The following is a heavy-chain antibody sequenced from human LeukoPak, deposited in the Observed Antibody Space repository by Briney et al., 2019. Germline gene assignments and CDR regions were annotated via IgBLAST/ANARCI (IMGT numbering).Heavy chain of an antibody. CDR3: ARDPGGVDYYYMDV. CDR1: GYTFTGYY. Sequence: ASVKVFXKASGYTFTGYYMHWVRQAPGQGLEWMGWINPNSGGTNYAQKFQGRVTMTRDTSISTAYMELSRLRSDDTAVYYCARDPGGVDYYYMDVWGKGTTVTVSS. D-gene: IGHD2-8*01. CDR2: INPNSGGT. V-gene: IGHV1-2*02. J-gene: IGHJ6*03.